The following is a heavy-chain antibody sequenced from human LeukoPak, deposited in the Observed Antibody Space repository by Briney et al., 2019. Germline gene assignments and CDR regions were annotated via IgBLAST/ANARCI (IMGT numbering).Heavy chain of an antibody. Sequence: SETLSLTSSVSGYSISSGYDWAWIRQPPGKGREWIGSIFHSGSTNYNPSLKRRVTISVDTSKNQISLKVTSVTAADTAVYYCARGFYYDSGAYYPNWFDPWGQGTLVTVSS. CDR1: GYSISSGYD. V-gene: IGHV4-38-2*01. CDR2: IFHSGST. J-gene: IGHJ5*02. D-gene: IGHD3-22*01. CDR3: ARGFYYDSGAYYPNWFDP.